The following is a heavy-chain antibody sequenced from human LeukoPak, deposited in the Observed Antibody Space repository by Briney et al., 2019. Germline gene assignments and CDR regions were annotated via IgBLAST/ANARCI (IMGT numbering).Heavy chain of an antibody. CDR2: IYYSGST. CDR3: ARGQYSSSWYSNWFDP. CDR1: GGSISSSSYY. V-gene: IGHV4-39*07. J-gene: IGHJ5*02. D-gene: IGHD6-13*01. Sequence: PSETLSLTCTVSGGSISSSSYYWGWIRQPPGKGLEWIGSIYYSGSTYYNPSLKSRVTISVDTSKNQFSLKLSSVTAADTAVYYCARGQYSSSWYSNWFDPWGQGTLVTVSS.